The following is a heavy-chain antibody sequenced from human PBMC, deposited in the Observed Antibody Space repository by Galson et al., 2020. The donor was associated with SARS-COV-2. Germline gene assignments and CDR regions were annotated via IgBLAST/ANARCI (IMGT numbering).Heavy chain of an antibody. CDR3: AKDGPMATGSTAPLYSFDY. D-gene: IGHD5-12*01. Sequence: GGSLRLSCAGSGFTFSNYAMHWVRQAPGKGLEWVAIIWFDGSSQYYVDSVKGRFTISRDNSKDTLYLQLNSLRAEDTAMYYCAKDGPMATGSTAPLYSFDYWGQGTLVTVSS. CDR1: GFTFSNYA. J-gene: IGHJ4*02. V-gene: IGHV3-33*06. CDR2: IWFDGSSQ.